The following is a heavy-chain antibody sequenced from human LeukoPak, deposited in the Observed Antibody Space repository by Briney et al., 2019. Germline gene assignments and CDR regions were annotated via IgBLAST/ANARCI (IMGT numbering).Heavy chain of an antibody. CDR1: GYTFTSYD. CDR3: ARGTKLGYCSGGSCRTTYYYYGMDV. J-gene: IGHJ6*02. V-gene: IGHV1-8*01. CDR2: MNPNSGNT. D-gene: IGHD2-15*01. Sequence: GAPAKVSCKASGYTFTSYDINWVRQATGQGLEWMGWMNPNSGNTGYAQKFQGRVTMTRNTSISTAYMELSSLRSEDTAVYYCARGTKLGYCSGGSCRTTYYYYGMDVWGQGTTVTVSS.